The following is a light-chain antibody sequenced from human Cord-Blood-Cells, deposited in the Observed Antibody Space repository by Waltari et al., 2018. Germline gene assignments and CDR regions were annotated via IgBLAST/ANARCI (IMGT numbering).Light chain of an antibody. V-gene: IGKV3-15*01. CDR2: GAS. CDR3: QQYNNWPPLT. J-gene: IGKJ4*01. CDR1: QSVSSN. Sequence: EILMTQSPATLSVSLGARATLSCRASQSVSSNLAWYQQKPGQAPRLLIYGASTRATGIPARFSGSGSGTEFTLTISSLQSEDFAVYYCQQYNNWPPLTFGGGTKVEIK.